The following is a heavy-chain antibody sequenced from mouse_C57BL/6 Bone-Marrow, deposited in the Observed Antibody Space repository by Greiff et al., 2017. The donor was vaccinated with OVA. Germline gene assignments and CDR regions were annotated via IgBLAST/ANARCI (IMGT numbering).Heavy chain of an antibody. CDR3: TTEVTAQATWFAY. D-gene: IGHD3-2*02. CDR2: IDPENGDT. Sequence: EVQLQQSGAELVRPGASVKLSCTASGFNIKDDYMHWVKQRPEQGLEWIGWIDPENGDTEYASKFQGKATITADTSSNTAYLQLSSLTSEDTAVYYCTTEVTAQATWFAYWGQGTLVTVSA. J-gene: IGHJ3*01. CDR1: GFNIKDDY. V-gene: IGHV14-4*01.